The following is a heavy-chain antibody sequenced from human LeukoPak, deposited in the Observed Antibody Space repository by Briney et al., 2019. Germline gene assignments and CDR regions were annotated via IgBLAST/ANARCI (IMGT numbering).Heavy chain of an antibody. CDR2: IYYSGST. CDR3: ASVYCSGGGCYSDY. D-gene: IGHD2-15*01. CDR1: GGSISTSNYY. J-gene: IGHJ4*02. V-gene: IGHV4-39*07. Sequence: SETLSLTCTVSGGSISTSNYYWGWIRQPPGKGLEWIGSIYYSGSTNYNPSLQSRVTISVDTSNNQFSLKLTSVTAADTAVYYCASVYCSGGGCYSDYWGQGTLVTVSS.